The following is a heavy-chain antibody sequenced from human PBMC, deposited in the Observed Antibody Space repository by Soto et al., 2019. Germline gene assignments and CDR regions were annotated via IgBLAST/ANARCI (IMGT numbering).Heavy chain of an antibody. D-gene: IGHD3-9*01. J-gene: IGHJ5*02. Sequence: SETLSLTCAVYGGSFSGYYWTWIRQPPGKGLEWLGEINHSGNTNYNPSLKSRVTISIDTSKNQFSLKLSSVTAADTAVYYCARGRRLIRYPANWFDPRCQGTLGTRSS. CDR2: INHSGNT. CDR1: GGSFSGYY. CDR3: ARGRRLIRYPANWFDP. V-gene: IGHV4-34*01.